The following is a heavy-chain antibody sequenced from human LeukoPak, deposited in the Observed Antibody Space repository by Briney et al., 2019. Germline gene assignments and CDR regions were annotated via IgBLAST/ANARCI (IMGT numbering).Heavy chain of an antibody. D-gene: IGHD3-10*01. CDR2: ISAYNGNT. CDR1: GYTFTGYY. CDR3: ARDRLPLYGSGSYYNPIFDY. J-gene: IGHJ4*02. V-gene: IGHV1-18*04. Sequence: ASVKVSCKASGYTFTGYYMHWVRQAPGQGLEWMGWISAYNGNTNYARKLQGRVTMTTDTSTSTAYMELRSLRSDDTAVYYCARDRLPLYGSGSYYNPIFDYWGQGTLVTVSS.